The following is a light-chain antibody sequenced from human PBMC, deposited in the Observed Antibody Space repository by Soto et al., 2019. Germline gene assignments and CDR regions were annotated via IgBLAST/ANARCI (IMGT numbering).Light chain of an antibody. J-gene: IGKJ2*01. V-gene: IGKV1-5*03. CDR2: LAS. CDR1: QSIQPF. CDR3: KLYNSHSFYT. Sequence: IQLTQFPSTLSASVGDTVTITCRASQSIQPFLAWYQQRPGKAPKLLIYLASRLESGVASRFSGTGSGTNFGTDFTLPIINLLPDVFAFFFFKLYNSHSFYTFAQGTKVDI.